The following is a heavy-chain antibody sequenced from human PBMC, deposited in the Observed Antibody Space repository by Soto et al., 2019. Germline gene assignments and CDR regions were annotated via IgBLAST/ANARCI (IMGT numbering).Heavy chain of an antibody. V-gene: IGHV1-69*04. Sequence: SVKVSCKASGYMFSKYGISWVRQAPGQGLEWMGSIFPLTDIPDYAQNFQARLTISADKSTSTAYMELSSLTSDDTAMYFCARGPLVVLNYFESWGQGTLVTVSS. CDR2: IFPLTDIP. CDR3: ARGPLVVLNYFES. CDR1: GYMFSKYG. J-gene: IGHJ4*02.